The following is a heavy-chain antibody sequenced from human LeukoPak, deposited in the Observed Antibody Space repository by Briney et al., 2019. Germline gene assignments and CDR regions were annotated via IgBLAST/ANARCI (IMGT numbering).Heavy chain of an antibody. CDR3: TFSSYGDHKGVDAFDI. CDR1: GFNFRAYW. V-gene: IGHV3-74*01. CDR2: INSDGTST. Sequence: GGSLRLSCAASGFNFRAYWMHWVRQDPEKGLVWVSRINSDGTSTNYADSVKGRFTIFRDNARNTVYLQMNSLSAEDTAIYYCTFSSYGDHKGVDAFDIWGQGTMVTVPS. D-gene: IGHD4/OR15-4a*01. J-gene: IGHJ3*02.